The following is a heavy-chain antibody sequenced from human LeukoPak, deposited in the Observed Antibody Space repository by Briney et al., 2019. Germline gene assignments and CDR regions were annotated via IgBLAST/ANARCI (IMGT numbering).Heavy chain of an antibody. CDR3: AREDCSGGSCYSDWAY. J-gene: IGHJ4*02. Sequence: GASVKVSCKASGGTFSSYAISWVRQAPGRGLEWMGRIIPIFGIANYAQKFQGGVTITADKSTSTAYMELSSLRSEDTAVYYCAREDCSGGSCYSDWAYWGQGTLVTVSS. CDR1: GGTFSSYA. CDR2: IIPIFGIA. D-gene: IGHD2-15*01. V-gene: IGHV1-69*04.